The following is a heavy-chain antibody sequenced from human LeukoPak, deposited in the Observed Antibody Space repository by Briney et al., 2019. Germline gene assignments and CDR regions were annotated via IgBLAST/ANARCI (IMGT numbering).Heavy chain of an antibody. V-gene: IGHV4-39*01. D-gene: IGHD6-19*01. J-gene: IGHJ4*02. CDR1: GGFISSSSYY. Sequence: SETLSLTCTVSGGFISSSSYYWGWIRQPPGKGLEWIGSIYYSGSTYYNPSLKSRVTISVDTSKNQFSLKLSSVTAADTAVYYCARRLAVARGAPFDYWGQGTLVTVSS. CDR3: ARRLAVARGAPFDY. CDR2: IYYSGST.